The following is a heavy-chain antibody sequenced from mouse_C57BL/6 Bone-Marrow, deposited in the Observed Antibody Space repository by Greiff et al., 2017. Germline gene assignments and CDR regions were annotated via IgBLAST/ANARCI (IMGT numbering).Heavy chain of an antibody. J-gene: IGHJ3*01. Sequence: EVQLVESGGGLVKPGGSLKLSCAAPGFTFSSYAMSWVRQTPEKRLEWVATISDGGSYTYYPDNVKGRFTISRDNAKNNLYLQMSHLKSEDTAMYDCVLRVLFADWGQGTLGTVSA. D-gene: IGHD1-1*01. CDR1: GFTFSSYA. CDR2: ISDGGSYT. V-gene: IGHV5-4*01. CDR3: VLRVLFAD.